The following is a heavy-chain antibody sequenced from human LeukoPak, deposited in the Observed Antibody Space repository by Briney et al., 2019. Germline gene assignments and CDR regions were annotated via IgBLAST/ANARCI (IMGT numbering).Heavy chain of an antibody. Sequence: GGSLRLSCAASGFTFSSYEMNWVRQAPGKGLEWVSYISSSGSTIYYADSVKGRFTISRDNAKNSLYLQMNSLRAEDTAVYYCARGFGGDPTFDYWGQGTLVTVSS. CDR3: ARGFGGDPTFDY. CDR2: ISSSGSTI. J-gene: IGHJ4*02. CDR1: GFTFSSYE. V-gene: IGHV3-48*03. D-gene: IGHD2-21*02.